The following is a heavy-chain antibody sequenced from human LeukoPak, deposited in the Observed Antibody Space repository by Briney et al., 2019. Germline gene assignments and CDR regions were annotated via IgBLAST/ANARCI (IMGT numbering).Heavy chain of an antibody. CDR1: GGTFSSYA. CDR2: IIPIFGTA. V-gene: IGHV1-69*05. CDR3: ARGSLEPFWFDP. D-gene: IGHD1-1*01. J-gene: IGHJ5*02. Sequence: SVKVSCKASGGTFSSYAISWVRQAPGQGLEWMGGIIPIFGTANYAQKFQGRVTITTDESTSTAYMELSSLRSEDTAVYYCARGSLEPFWFDPWGQGTLVTVSS.